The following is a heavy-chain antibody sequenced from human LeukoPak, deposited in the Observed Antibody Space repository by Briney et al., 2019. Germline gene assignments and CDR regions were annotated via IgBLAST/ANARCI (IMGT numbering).Heavy chain of an antibody. V-gene: IGHV3-23*01. CDR3: AKVLLSSSSPPYFDY. Sequence: PGGSLRLSCAASGFTFSSYAMSWVRQAPGKGLEWVSAISGSGGSTYYADSVKGRFTISRDNSKNTLYLQMNSLRAEDTAVYYCAKVLLSSSSPPYFDYWGQGTLVTVSS. CDR2: ISGSGGST. J-gene: IGHJ4*02. D-gene: IGHD6-6*01. CDR1: GFTFSSYA.